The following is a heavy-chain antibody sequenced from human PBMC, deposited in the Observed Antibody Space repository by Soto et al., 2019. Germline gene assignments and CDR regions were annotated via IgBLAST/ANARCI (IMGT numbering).Heavy chain of an antibody. D-gene: IGHD2-15*01. CDR2: INPSGGSR. CDR3: ARERSERRLPWDIVVVVAATPRVGYYYGMDV. Sequence: ASVQVCCKASGYTFTSYYMHWVRQAPGQGLEWMGIINPSGGSRSYAQKFQGRVTMTRDTSTSTVYMELSSLRSEDTAVYYCARERSERRLPWDIVVVVAATPRVGYYYGMDVWGQGTTVTVSS. V-gene: IGHV1-46*01. J-gene: IGHJ6*02. CDR1: GYTFTSYY.